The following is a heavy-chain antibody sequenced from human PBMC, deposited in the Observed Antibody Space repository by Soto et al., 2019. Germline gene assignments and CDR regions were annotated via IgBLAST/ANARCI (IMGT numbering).Heavy chain of an antibody. CDR1: GGSISSGGYY. CDR3: ARAGDCSSTSCYFSAFDI. D-gene: IGHD2-2*01. Sequence: QVQLQESGPGLVKPSQTLSLTCTVSGGSISSGGYYWSWIRQHPGKGLEWVGYTYYSGSTYYNPSLKSRVTRSVDTSKNHFSLKLSSVTAADTAVYYCARAGDCSSTSCYFSAFDIWGQGTMVTVSS. J-gene: IGHJ3*02. CDR2: TYYSGST. V-gene: IGHV4-31*03.